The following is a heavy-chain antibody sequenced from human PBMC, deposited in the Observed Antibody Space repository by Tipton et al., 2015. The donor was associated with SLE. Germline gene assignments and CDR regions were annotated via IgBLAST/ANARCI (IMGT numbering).Heavy chain of an antibody. D-gene: IGHD3/OR15-3a*01. V-gene: IGHV4-39*07. CDR1: GGSIGSRSHY. Sequence: TLSLTCTVSGGSIGSRSHYWGWIRQIPGKGLEWIGSIYYSGRTYYNPSLKSRVTVSVDTSKNQFSLKLSSLTAADTAVYYCARVNLRRTSFDIWGQGTMVTVSS. J-gene: IGHJ3*02. CDR2: IYYSGRT. CDR3: ARVNLRRTSFDI.